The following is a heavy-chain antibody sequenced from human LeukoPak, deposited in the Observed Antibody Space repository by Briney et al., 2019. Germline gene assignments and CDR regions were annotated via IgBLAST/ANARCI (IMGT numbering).Heavy chain of an antibody. CDR2: INPNSGGT. CDR3: AREIQYYYDRGGSFDY. J-gene: IGHJ4*02. CDR1: GYTFTGYY. Sequence: ASVKVSCKASGYTFTGYYMYWVRQAPGQGLEWMGWINPNSGGTNYAQKFQGRVTMTRDTSISTAYMELSRLRSDDTAVYYCAREIQYYYDRGGSFDYWGQGTLVTVSS. D-gene: IGHD3-22*01. V-gene: IGHV1-2*02.